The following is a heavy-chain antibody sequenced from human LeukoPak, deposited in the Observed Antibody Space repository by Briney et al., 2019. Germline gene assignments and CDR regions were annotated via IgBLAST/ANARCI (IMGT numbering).Heavy chain of an antibody. V-gene: IGHV3-7*01. CDR1: GFTFSSYW. CDR3: AGGGFYYYDSSGYYGFDH. Sequence: GGSLRLSCAASGFTFSSYWMSWVRQAPGKGLEWVANIKQDGSEKYYVDSVKGQFTISRDNAKNSLYLQMNSLRAEDTAVYYCAGGGFYYYDSSGYYGFDHWGQGTLVTVSS. J-gene: IGHJ5*02. D-gene: IGHD3-22*01. CDR2: IKQDGSEK.